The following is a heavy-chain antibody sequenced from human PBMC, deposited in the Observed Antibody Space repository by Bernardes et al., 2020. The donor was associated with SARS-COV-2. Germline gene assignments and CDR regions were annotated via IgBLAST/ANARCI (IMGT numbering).Heavy chain of an antibody. CDR1: GYTFTNYG. Sequence: ASVKASCKASGYTFTNYGISWVRQAPGQGLEWMGWISAYNGNTNYAQKLQGRVTMTTDTSTSTAYMELRSLRSDDTAVYYCARTYCTGGVCYSFAGMDVWGQGTLVTVSS. CDR3: ARTYCTGGVCYSFAGMDV. J-gene: IGHJ4*02. V-gene: IGHV1-18*04. CDR2: ISAYNGNT. D-gene: IGHD2-8*02.